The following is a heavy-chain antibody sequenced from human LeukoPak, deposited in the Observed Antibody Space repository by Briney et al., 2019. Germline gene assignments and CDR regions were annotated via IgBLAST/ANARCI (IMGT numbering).Heavy chain of an antibody. V-gene: IGHV4-30-4*01. CDR1: GGSISSDDYF. CDR3: ARVYYYDSSGFYFAY. D-gene: IGHD3-22*01. Sequence: SETLSLTCIVSGGSISSDDYFWTWIRQPPGKGLEWIGYIYYTGSTYYNPSLKSRVSMSLDMSENQFSLRLNSVTAADTAVYYCARVYYYDSSGFYFAYWGQGTLVTVSS. J-gene: IGHJ4*02. CDR2: IYYTGST.